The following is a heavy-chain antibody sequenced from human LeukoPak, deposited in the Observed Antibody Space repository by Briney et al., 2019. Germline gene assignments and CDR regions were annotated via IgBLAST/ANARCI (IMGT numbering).Heavy chain of an antibody. CDR2: IRYDGSNK. V-gene: IGHV3-30*02. J-gene: IGHJ4*02. D-gene: IGHD6-6*01. CDR1: GFTFSSYG. CDR3: AKDLEEYSSSELDY. Sequence: PGGSLRLSCAASGFTFSSYGMHWVRPAPGKGLEWVAFIRYDGSNKYYADSVKGRFTISRDNSKNTLYLQMNSLRAEDTAAYYCAKDLEEYSSSELDYWGQGTLVTVSS.